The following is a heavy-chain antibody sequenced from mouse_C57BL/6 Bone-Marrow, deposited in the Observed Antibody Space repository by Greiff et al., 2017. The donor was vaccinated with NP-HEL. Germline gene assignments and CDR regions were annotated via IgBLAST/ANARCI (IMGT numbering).Heavy chain of an antibody. Sequence: QVQLQQSGAELVRPGTSVKVSCKASGYAFTNYLIEWVKQRPGQGLEWIGVINPGSGGTNYNEKFKGKATLTADKSASTAYMQLSSLTSEDSAVYFCARDWDWYFDVWGTGTTVTVSS. V-gene: IGHV1-54*01. CDR3: ARDWDWYFDV. CDR2: INPGSGGT. D-gene: IGHD4-1*01. CDR1: GYAFTNYL. J-gene: IGHJ1*03.